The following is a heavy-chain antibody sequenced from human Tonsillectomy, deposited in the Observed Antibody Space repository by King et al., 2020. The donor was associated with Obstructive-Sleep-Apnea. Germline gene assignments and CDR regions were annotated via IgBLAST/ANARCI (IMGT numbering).Heavy chain of an antibody. CDR2: INSSSSYI. D-gene: IGHD6-19*01. CDR3: ARDRSSGGYGMDV. Sequence: VQLVESGGGLVKPGGSLSLSCAASGFSFSSYYMNWVRQAPGKGLEVVSSINSSSSYIYYADSVKGGFTNSSDNAKNSLYLQMNSLRAEDTAVYYCARDRSSGGYGMDVWGQGTTVTVSS. CDR1: GFSFSSYY. V-gene: IGHV3-21*01. J-gene: IGHJ6*02.